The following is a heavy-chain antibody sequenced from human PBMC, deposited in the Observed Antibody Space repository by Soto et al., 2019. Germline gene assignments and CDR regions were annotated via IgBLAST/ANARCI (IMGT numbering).Heavy chain of an antibody. J-gene: IGHJ4*02. V-gene: IGHV1-18*01. Sequence: ASVKVSCKASGYTFASYAISWMRQAPGQGLEWMGWISAYNGNTNYAQKLQGRVTMTTDTSTSTAYMELRSLRVEDTAIYYCARDDEGWSDCDLGYWGQGALVTVS. CDR2: ISAYNGNT. CDR3: ARDDEGWSDCDLGY. D-gene: IGHD2-21*01. CDR1: GYTFASYA.